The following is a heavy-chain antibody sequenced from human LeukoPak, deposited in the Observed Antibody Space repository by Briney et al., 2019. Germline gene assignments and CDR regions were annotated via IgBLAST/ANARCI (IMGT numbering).Heavy chain of an antibody. Sequence: GGSLRLSCAASGFTFSSYGMHWVRQAPGKGLEWVAVISYDGSNKYYADSVKGRFTISRDNSKNTLYLQMNSLRAEDTAVYYCARDPNEYDYVWGSYPDYWGQGTLVTVSS. V-gene: IGHV3-30*03. CDR1: GFTFSSYG. CDR2: ISYDGSNK. CDR3: ARDPNEYDYVWGSYPDY. J-gene: IGHJ4*02. D-gene: IGHD3-16*02.